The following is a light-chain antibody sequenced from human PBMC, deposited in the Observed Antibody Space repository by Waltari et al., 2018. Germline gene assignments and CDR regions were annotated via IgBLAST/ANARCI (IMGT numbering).Light chain of an antibody. CDR1: QSVKNN. CDR2: KAS. Sequence: DIQMTQSPSTLSTSAGDRVTITCRASQSVKNNLAWYQLRPGKAPRVLIHKASRLESGVPSRFSGSGFGTEFTLTISSLQPDDSAMYYCQEYDSLPITFGGGTKVEIK. V-gene: IGKV1-5*03. J-gene: IGKJ4*01. CDR3: QEYDSLPIT.